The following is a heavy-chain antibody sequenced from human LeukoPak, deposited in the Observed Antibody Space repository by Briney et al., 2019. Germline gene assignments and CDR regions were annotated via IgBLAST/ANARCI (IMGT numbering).Heavy chain of an antibody. Sequence: GGSLRLSCAASGFTFSSYAMSWVRQAPGKGLEWVSAISGSGGSTYYADSVKGRFTISRDNSKNTLYLQMNSLRAEDTAVYYCAKDGYDYVWGSYLSSVYWGQGTLVTVSS. D-gene: IGHD3-16*02. CDR1: GFTFSSYA. V-gene: IGHV3-23*01. CDR3: AKDGYDYVWGSYLSSVY. CDR2: ISGSGGST. J-gene: IGHJ4*02.